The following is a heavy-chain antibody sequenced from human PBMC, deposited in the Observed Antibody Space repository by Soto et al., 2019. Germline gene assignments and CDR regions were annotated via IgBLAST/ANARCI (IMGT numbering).Heavy chain of an antibody. CDR2: IYYSGST. D-gene: IGHD3-3*01. V-gene: IGHV4-31*03. CDR1: GGSISSGGYY. Sequence: QVQLQESGPGLVKPSQTLSLTCTVSGGSISSGGYYWSWIRQHPGKGLEWIGYIYYSGSTYYNPSLKRRVTISVDTSKNQFSLKLSSVTAADTAVYYCARQPGRFLEWLKYYYDGMDVWGQGTTVTVSS. J-gene: IGHJ6*02. CDR3: ARQPGRFLEWLKYYYDGMDV.